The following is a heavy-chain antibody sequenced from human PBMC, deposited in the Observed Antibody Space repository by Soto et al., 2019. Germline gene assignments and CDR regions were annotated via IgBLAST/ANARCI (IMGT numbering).Heavy chain of an antibody. CDR1: GGSFRGYY. J-gene: IGHJ6*02. CDR2: INHRGST. D-gene: IGHD3-10*01. CDR3: ARVVRGVSGSDYYYGMDV. V-gene: IGHV4-34*01. Sequence: PSETLSLTCAVYGGSFRGYYWSWIRQPPGKALEWIGEINHRGSTNYNPSLKSRVTISVDTSKNQFSLKLSSVTAADTAVYYCARVVRGVSGSDYYYGMDVWGQGTTVT.